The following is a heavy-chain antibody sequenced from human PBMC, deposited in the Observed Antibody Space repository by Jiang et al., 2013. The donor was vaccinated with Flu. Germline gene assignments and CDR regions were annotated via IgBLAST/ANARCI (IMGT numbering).Heavy chain of an antibody. V-gene: IGHV1-18*01. CDR3: ARGRYSDLMDV. D-gene: IGHD3-9*01. CDR2: ISAYNGNT. CDR1: GYVPYLRYG. Sequence: SGYVPYLRYGISWVRQAPGQGLEWMGWISAYNGNTNYAQKLQGRVTMTTDTSTSTAYMELRSLRSDDTAVYYCARGRYSDLMDVWGQGTTVTVSS. J-gene: IGHJ6*02.